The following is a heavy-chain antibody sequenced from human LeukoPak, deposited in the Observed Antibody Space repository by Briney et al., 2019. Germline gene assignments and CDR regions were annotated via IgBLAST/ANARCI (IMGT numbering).Heavy chain of an antibody. CDR2: IIPIFGTA. CDR3: ARVGTRGPDY. Sequence: ASVKVSCKASGGTFSSYAISWVRQAPGQRLEWMGGIIPIFGTANYAQKFQGRVTITADESTSTAYMELSSLRSEDTAVYYCARVGTRGPDYWGQGTLVTVSS. V-gene: IGHV1-69*01. CDR1: GGTFSSYA. J-gene: IGHJ4*02. D-gene: IGHD2-2*01.